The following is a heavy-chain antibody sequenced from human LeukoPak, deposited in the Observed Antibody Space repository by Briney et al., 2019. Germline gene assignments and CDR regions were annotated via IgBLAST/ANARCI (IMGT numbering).Heavy chain of an antibody. CDR3: ATPPITMVRGVIAGH. CDR1: GYSFTSYW. Sequence: GESLKISCKGSGYSFTSYWIGWVRQMPGKGLEWMGIIYPGDSDTRYSPSFQGQVTISADKSISTAYLQWSCLKASDTAMYYCATPPITMVRGVIAGHWGQGTLVTVSS. V-gene: IGHV5-51*01. J-gene: IGHJ4*02. CDR2: IYPGDSDT. D-gene: IGHD3-10*01.